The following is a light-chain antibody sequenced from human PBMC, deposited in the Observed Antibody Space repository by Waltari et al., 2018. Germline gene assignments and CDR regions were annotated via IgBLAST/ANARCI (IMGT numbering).Light chain of an antibody. CDR3: QQRASWPNT. CDR2: GTY. J-gene: IGKJ2*01. V-gene: IGKV3-11*01. Sequence: EIVLTQSPATLSLSPGEGATLSCRARQSVSNYLAWYQQKPGQAPRPLIYGTYNRATGIPARFSGSGSGTDFTLTISSLEPEDFAVYYCQQRASWPNTFGQGTKLEIK. CDR1: QSVSNY.